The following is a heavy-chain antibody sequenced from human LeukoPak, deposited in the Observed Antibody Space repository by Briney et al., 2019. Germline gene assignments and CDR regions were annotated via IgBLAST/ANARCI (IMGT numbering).Heavy chain of an antibody. D-gene: IGHD3-16*02. V-gene: IGHV4-34*01. CDR2: INHSGST. CDR1: GGSFSGYY. CDR3: ARGLIGYYFDY. Sequence: PSETLSLTCAVYGGSFSGYYWSWIRQPPGKGLEWIGEINHSGSTNYNPSLKSRVTISVDTSKNQFSLELSSVTAADTAVYYCARGLIGYYFDYWGQGTLVTVSS. J-gene: IGHJ4*02.